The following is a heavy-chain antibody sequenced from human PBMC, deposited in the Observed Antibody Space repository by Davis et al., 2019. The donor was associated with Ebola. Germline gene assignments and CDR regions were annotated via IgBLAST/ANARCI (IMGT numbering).Heavy chain of an antibody. Sequence: ASVKVSCKASGYTFTGYYMHWVRQAPGQGLEWMGWINPNSGGTNYAQKFQGWVTMTRDTSISTAYMELSRLRSDDTAVYYCARGYDFWSGYYLEYYYYGMDVWGQGTTVTVSS. CDR1: GYTFTGYY. CDR3: ARGYDFWSGYYLEYYYYGMDV. V-gene: IGHV1-2*04. D-gene: IGHD3-3*01. CDR2: INPNSGGT. J-gene: IGHJ6*02.